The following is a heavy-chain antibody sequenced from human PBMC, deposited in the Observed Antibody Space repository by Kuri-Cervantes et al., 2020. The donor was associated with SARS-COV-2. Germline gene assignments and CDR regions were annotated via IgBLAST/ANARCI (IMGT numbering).Heavy chain of an antibody. Sequence: GGSLRLSCAASGFTFSSYAMSWVRQAPGKGLEWVSAISGSGGSTYYADSVKGRFTISRDNSKNTRYLQMNSLRAEDTAVYYCARETTENYYDSSGYETHHWFDPWGQGTLVTVSS. CDR3: ARETTENYYDSSGYETHHWFDP. D-gene: IGHD3-22*01. V-gene: IGHV3-23*01. CDR2: ISGSGGST. CDR1: GFTFSSYA. J-gene: IGHJ5*02.